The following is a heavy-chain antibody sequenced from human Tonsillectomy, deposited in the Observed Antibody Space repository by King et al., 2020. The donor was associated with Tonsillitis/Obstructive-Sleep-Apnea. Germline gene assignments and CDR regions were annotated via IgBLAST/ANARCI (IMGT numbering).Heavy chain of an antibody. Sequence: VQLVESGGGLVQPGRSLRLSCKASGFTFGDYAMSWVRQAPGKGLEWVGFIRSKAYGGTTDYAASVKGRFTISRDDSKSIAYLQMNSLKTEDTAVYYCTRDRTSNDFWRGYDLDYWGQGTLVTVSS. CDR3: TRDRTSNDFWRGYDLDY. CDR2: IRSKAYGGTT. J-gene: IGHJ4*02. V-gene: IGHV3-49*04. CDR1: GFTFGDYA. D-gene: IGHD3-3*01.